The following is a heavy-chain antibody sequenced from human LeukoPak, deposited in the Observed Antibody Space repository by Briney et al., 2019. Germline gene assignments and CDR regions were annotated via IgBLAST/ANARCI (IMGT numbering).Heavy chain of an antibody. CDR1: GGSISSYY. J-gene: IGHJ4*02. Sequence: SETLSLTCTVSGGSISSYYWSWIRQPPGKGLEWIGYIYYSGSTNYNPSLKSRVTISVDTSKNQFSLKLSSVTAADTAVYYCARSKDILTGYCFDYWGQGPWSPSPQ. D-gene: IGHD3-9*01. CDR3: ARSKDILTGYCFDY. V-gene: IGHV4-59*01. CDR2: IYYSGST.